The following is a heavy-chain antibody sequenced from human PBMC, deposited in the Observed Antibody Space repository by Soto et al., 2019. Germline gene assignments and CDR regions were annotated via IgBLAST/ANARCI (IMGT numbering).Heavy chain of an antibody. CDR1: GDSISRADW. D-gene: IGHD2-2*01. CDR3: ATAGNHVPAAN. J-gene: IGHJ4*02. CDR2: IHDSGRT. Sequence: QVQLQESGPGLVKPSGTLSLTCAVSGDSISRADWWSWVRQPPGKGLEWIGEIHDSGRTAYNPSLESRVTISIDKSQHQFSLKVNSVTAADTAVYYCATAGNHVPAANWGQGTLVTASS. V-gene: IGHV4-4*02.